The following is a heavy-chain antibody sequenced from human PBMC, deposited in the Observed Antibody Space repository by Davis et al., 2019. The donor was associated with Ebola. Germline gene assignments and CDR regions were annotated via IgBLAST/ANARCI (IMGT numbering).Heavy chain of an antibody. J-gene: IGHJ4*02. D-gene: IGHD2-8*02. CDR3: AKSFLITGSHMSEFRGVDY. Sequence: PGGSLRLSCAASGFTFSLTDMNWFRQAPGRGPEWVANINGAAWSTSYADSVKGRFTISRDNSKNTLSLQMDSLRADDTAVYYCAKSFLITGSHMSEFRGVDYWGQGTVVTVSS. CDR2: INGAAWST. CDR1: GFTFSLTD. V-gene: IGHV3-23*01.